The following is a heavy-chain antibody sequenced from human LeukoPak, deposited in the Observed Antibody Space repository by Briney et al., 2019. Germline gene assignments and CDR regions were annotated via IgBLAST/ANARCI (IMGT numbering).Heavy chain of an antibody. CDR2: IIPIFGTA. D-gene: IGHD4-11*01. V-gene: IGHV1-69*05. J-gene: IGHJ4*02. CDR1: GGTFSSYA. Sequence: VASVKVSCKASGGTFSSYAISWVRQAPGQGLEWMGGIIPIFGTANYAQKFQGRVTITTDESTSTAYMELSSLRSEDTAVYYCATAPTTLTATYDDYWGQGTLVIVSS. CDR3: ATAPTTLTATYDDY.